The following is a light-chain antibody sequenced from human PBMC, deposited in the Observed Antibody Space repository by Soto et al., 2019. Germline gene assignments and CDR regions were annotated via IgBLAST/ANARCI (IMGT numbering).Light chain of an antibody. J-gene: IGKJ3*01. V-gene: IGKV3-20*01. CDR2: AAS. CDR3: QQFGSSPGVT. Sequence: EIVLTQSPGTLSLSPGERATLSCRASQSINNRYLAWYQQKPGQAPRLLIYAASSRATGIPDRFSGSGSGTDLTLTISRLEPEDFAVYYCQQFGSSPGVTFGPGTKVDIK. CDR1: QSINNRY.